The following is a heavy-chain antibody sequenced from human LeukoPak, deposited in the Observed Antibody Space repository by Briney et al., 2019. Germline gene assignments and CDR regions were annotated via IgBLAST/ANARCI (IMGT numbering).Heavy chain of an antibody. V-gene: IGHV4-39*07. D-gene: IGHD4-11*01. Sequence: PSETLSLTCTVSGGSISSSNFYWGWIRQPPGKGLEWIGSIYYSGSTYYNPSLKSRVTISVDTSKNQFSLKLSSVTAADTAVYYCARVTRLAYSNPLSFDYWGQGTLVTVSS. CDR2: IYYSGST. J-gene: IGHJ4*02. CDR1: GGSISSSNFY. CDR3: ARVTRLAYSNPLSFDY.